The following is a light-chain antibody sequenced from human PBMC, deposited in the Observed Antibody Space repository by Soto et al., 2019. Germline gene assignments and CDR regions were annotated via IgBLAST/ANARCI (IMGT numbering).Light chain of an antibody. Sequence: EIVLTQSPGTLSLSPGERATLSCRTSQSVSSSSLAWYQQKPGQAPRLLIYAASSRASGIPGRFSGSGSGTDFTLTISRLEPEDFAMYYCHQYVGSPPMYTFGQGTKLEIK. V-gene: IGKV3-20*01. CDR2: AAS. CDR3: HQYVGSPPMYT. J-gene: IGKJ2*01. CDR1: QSVSSSS.